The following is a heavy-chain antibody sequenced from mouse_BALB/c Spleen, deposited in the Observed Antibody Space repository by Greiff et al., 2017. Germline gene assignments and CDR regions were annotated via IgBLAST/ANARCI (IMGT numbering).Heavy chain of an antibody. CDR2: IYPGDGDT. D-gene: IGHD2-4*01. J-gene: IGHJ4*01. CDR3: AQELRRGPMDY. CDR1: GYAFSSYW. V-gene: IGHV1-80*01. Sequence: QVQLKQSGAELVRPGSSVKISCKASGYAFSSYWMNWVKQRPGQGLEWIGQIYPGDGDTNYNGKFKGKATLTADKSSSTAYMQLSSLTSEDSAVYFCAQELRRGPMDYWGQGTSVTVSS.